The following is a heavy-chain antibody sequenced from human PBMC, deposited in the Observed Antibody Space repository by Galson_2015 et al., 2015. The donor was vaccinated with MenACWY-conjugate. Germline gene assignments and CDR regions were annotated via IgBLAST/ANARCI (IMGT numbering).Heavy chain of an antibody. CDR1: GFTFSSYI. J-gene: IGHJ4*02. CDR2: ISSSSAHI. Sequence: SLRLSCAASGFTFSSYIIHWVRQAPWKGLEWVSCISSSSAHIYYAVSVKGRFTVSRDNAKNSLYLQMNSLRAEDTAVYYCARDGDSGGDPRGFDFWGQGTLVTVSS. D-gene: IGHD4-23*01. CDR3: ARDGDSGGDPRGFDF. V-gene: IGHV3-21*01.